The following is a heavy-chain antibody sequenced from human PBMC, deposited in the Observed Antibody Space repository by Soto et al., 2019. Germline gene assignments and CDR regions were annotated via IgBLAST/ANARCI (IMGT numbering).Heavy chain of an antibody. CDR3: ARSRANYYDSRGYYYYLFAY. J-gene: IGHJ4*02. V-gene: IGHV1-69*13. D-gene: IGHD3-22*01. CDR1: GGTFSSYA. Sequence: GASVKVSCKTSGGTFSSYAISWVRQAPGQGLEWMGGIIPMFGTANYAQKFQGRVTITADESTSTAYMELSSLRSEDTAVYYCARSRANYYDSRGYYYYLFAYWGQGSLDPVSS. CDR2: IIPMFGTA.